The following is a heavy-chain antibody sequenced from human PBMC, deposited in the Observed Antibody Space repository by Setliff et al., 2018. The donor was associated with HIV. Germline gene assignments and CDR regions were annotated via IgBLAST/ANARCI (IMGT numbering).Heavy chain of an antibody. J-gene: IGHJ4*02. D-gene: IGHD3-16*01. CDR1: GYSISSGYY. Sequence: SETLSLTCAVSGYSISSGYYWGWIRQPPGKGLEWIGSMYHSGSTYYNPSLKSRVTISVDTSKNQFSLKPSSVTAADTAVFYCARYRGHFDYWGQGTLVTVSS. V-gene: IGHV4-38-2*01. CDR2: MYHSGST. CDR3: ARYRGHFDY.